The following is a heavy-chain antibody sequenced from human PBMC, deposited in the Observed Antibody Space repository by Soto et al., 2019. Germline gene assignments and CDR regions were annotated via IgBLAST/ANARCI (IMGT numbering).Heavy chain of an antibody. D-gene: IGHD2-2*01. J-gene: IGHJ5*02. CDR3: ARRHLAVAVSTWFDP. Sequence: QVTLKESGPVLVKPTETLTLICTVSGLSITDAEMGVSWIRQPPGQPLEWLAHIDSSGEKSSRTFLKSRLAISKDTSKSQIAITLTNMAPADTATYYCARRHLAVAVSTWFDPWGQGSPITVS. CDR2: IDSSGEK. CDR1: GLSITDAEMG. V-gene: IGHV2-26*01.